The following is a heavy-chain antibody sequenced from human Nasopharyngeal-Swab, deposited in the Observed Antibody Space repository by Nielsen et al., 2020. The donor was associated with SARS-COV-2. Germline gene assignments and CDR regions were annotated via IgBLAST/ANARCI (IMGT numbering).Heavy chain of an antibody. CDR2: IWYDGSNK. D-gene: IGHD3-16*01. J-gene: IGHJ4*02. V-gene: IGHV3-30*02. Sequence: GESLKISCAASGFTFSAYGMHWVRQAPGKGLDWVAFIWYDGSNKYYAASVKGRFTISRDNSNNTLSLQMNGLRAEDTAVYYCATSRGGGAYNYVLDYWGQGTLVTVSS. CDR1: GFTFSAYG. CDR3: ATSRGGGAYNYVLDY.